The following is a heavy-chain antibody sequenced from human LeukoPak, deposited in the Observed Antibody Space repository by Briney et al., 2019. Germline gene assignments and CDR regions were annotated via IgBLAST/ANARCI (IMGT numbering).Heavy chain of an antibody. J-gene: IGHJ5*02. V-gene: IGHV3-7*03. Sequence: GGSPGLSCAASGFTFSNYWMGWVRQAPGTGLEWVGSIKEDGSETHYVDSVKGRFTISRANSENSLSLQMNGLRAEDTAVYYCATAQSFTFDPWGQGIVVTVSS. D-gene: IGHD3-3*02. CDR2: IKEDGSET. CDR3: ATAQSFTFDP. CDR1: GFTFSNYW.